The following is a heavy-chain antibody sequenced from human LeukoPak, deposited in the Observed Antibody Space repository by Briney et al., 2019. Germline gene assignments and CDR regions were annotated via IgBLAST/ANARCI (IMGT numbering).Heavy chain of an antibody. D-gene: IGHD6-19*01. Sequence: GGSLRLSCTASGFTLSSYWMSWVRQAPGKGLEWVADIKEDGSEKYYVDSVKGRFTISRDNPKNSLSLQMNSLRVEDTAVLYCAKERWGSSGHFDLWGQGTLVTVSS. J-gene: IGHJ4*02. CDR1: GFTLSSYW. CDR2: IKEDGSEK. V-gene: IGHV3-7*01. CDR3: AKERWGSSGHFDL.